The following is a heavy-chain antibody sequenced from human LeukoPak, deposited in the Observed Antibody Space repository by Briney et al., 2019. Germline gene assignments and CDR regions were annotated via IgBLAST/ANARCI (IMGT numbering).Heavy chain of an antibody. D-gene: IGHD3-10*01. J-gene: IGHJ4*02. CDR3: ASGRSGGGSGSYFNYRLYYFDF. CDR2: INHSGST. CDR1: GGSFSGYY. V-gene: IGHV4-34*01. Sequence: PSETLSLTCAVYGGSFSGYYWSWIHQPPGEGLEWIGEINHSGSTNYNPSLKSRVTISLDTSKNQFSLKLTSVTAADTALYYCASGRSGGGSGSYFNYRLYYFDFWGQGTLVTVSS.